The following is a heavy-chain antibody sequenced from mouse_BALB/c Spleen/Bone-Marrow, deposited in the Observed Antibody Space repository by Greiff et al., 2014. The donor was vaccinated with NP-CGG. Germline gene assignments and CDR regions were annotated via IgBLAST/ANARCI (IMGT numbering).Heavy chain of an antibody. V-gene: IGHV1S56*01. Sequence: VHVKQSGPELVKPGALVKISCKASGYTFTSYDINWVKQRPGQGLEWIGWIYPGDGSTKYNEKFKGKATLTADKSSSTAYMQLSSLTSENSAVYFCARSGDSSGYGFAYWGQGTLVTVSA. CDR2: IYPGDGST. CDR3: ARSGDSSGYGFAY. CDR1: GYTFTSYD. D-gene: IGHD3-2*01. J-gene: IGHJ3*01.